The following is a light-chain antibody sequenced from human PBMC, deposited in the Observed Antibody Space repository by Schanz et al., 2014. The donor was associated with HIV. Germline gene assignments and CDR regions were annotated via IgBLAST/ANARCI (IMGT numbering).Light chain of an antibody. CDR3: CSYAGRYTFYV. Sequence: QSALTQPRSVSGSPGQSVTISCSGTSSDVGGYDLVSWYQHHPGKAPKLMIYDVTKRPSGVPDRFSGSKSGNTASLTISGLQAEDEADYYCCSYAGRYTFYVFGTGTKLTVL. J-gene: IGLJ1*01. CDR1: SSDVGGYDL. V-gene: IGLV2-11*01. CDR2: DVT.